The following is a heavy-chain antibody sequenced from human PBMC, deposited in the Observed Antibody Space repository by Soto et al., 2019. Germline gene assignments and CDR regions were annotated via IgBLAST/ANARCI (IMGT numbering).Heavy chain of an antibody. V-gene: IGHV3-48*02. D-gene: IGHD1-26*01. CDR1: GFIFSTYT. Sequence: EVQLVESGGGLVQPGGALILYCAGSGFIFSTYTMNWVRQAPGKWLEWLAYITVPSTTISYRDVVKGRFTISRDNAKRALFLQLYRFRDDDTGVYYCASSREPGVHYGLDVWGPGTTVTVSS. CDR3: ASSREPGVHYGLDV. J-gene: IGHJ6*02. CDR2: ITVPSTTI.